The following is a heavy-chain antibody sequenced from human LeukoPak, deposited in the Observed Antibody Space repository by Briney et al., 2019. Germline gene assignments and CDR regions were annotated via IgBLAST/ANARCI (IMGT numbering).Heavy chain of an antibody. Sequence: SETLSLTCTVSGGSISSYYWSWIRQPPGKGLEWIGYIYYSGSTNYNPSLKSRVPISVDTSKNQFSLKLSSVTAADTAVYYCARHGYYDSSGYPFDYWGQGTLVTVSS. J-gene: IGHJ4*02. CDR3: ARHGYYDSSGYPFDY. CDR2: IYYSGST. V-gene: IGHV4-59*08. CDR1: GGSISSYY. D-gene: IGHD3-22*01.